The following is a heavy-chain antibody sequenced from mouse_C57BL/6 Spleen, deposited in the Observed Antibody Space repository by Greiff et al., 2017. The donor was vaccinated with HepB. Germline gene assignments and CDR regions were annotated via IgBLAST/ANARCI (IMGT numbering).Heavy chain of an antibody. V-gene: IGHV1-80*01. Sequence: QVQLQQSGAELVKPGASVKISCKASGYAFSSYWMNWVKQRPGKGLEWIGQIYPGDGDTNYNGKFKGKATLTADKSSSTAYLQLSSLTSEDSAVYFCARAGTKCYFDYWGQGTTLTVSS. J-gene: IGHJ2*01. CDR1: GYAFSSYW. CDR3: ARAGTKCYFDY. D-gene: IGHD4-1*01. CDR2: IYPGDGDT.